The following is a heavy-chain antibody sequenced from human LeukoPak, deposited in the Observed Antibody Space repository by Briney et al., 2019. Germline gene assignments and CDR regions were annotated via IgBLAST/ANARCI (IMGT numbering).Heavy chain of an antibody. J-gene: IGHJ4*02. Sequence: SETLSLTCAVYGGSFSGYYWRSIRQPPGKGLEWIGEINHSGSTNYNPSLKRRVTISVDTSKNQFSLKLSSVTAADTAVYYCARGLSAYYFDYWGQGTLVTVSS. D-gene: IGHD2-2*01. CDR3: ARGLSAYYFDY. CDR1: GGSFSGYY. CDR2: INHSGST. V-gene: IGHV4-34*01.